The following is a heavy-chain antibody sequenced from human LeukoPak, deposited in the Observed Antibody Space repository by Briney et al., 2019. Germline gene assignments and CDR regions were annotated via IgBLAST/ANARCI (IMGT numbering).Heavy chain of an antibody. V-gene: IGHV4-39*07. CDR3: VRDLAAADWFDP. J-gene: IGHJ5*02. D-gene: IGHD6-13*01. Sequence: SETLSLTCTVSGGSISSSSYYWGWIRQPPGKGLEWIGSIYYSGSTYNNPSLKSRVTISVDTSKNQFSLKLSSVTAADTAVYYCVRDLAAADWFDPGGQGTLVTVSS. CDR2: IYYSGST. CDR1: GGSISSSSYY.